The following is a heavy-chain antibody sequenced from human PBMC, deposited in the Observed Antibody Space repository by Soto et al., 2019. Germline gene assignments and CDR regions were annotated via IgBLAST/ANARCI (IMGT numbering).Heavy chain of an antibody. D-gene: IGHD6-19*01. Sequence: SGPTLVNPTQTLTLTCSFSGFSLSTSAMRVSWIRQPPGKALEWLARIDWDDDKFYSTSLTTRLTISKDTSKNQVVLTMTNVDPVDTATYYCARMPPHSSGFFDYWGQGTLVTVSS. V-gene: IGHV2-70*04. CDR2: IDWDDDK. CDR1: GFSLSTSAMR. J-gene: IGHJ4*02. CDR3: ARMPPHSSGFFDY.